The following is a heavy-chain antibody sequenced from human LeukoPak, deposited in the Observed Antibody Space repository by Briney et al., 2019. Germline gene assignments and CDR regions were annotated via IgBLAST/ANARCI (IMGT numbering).Heavy chain of an antibody. Sequence: PGGSLRLSCAASGFTFSSYGMHWVRQAPGKGLEWVAVISYDGSNKYYADSVKGRFTISRDNSKNTLYLQMNSLRAEDTAVYYYAKDLLYYYDSSGYFDYWGQGTLVTVSS. D-gene: IGHD3-22*01. J-gene: IGHJ4*02. CDR2: ISYDGSNK. CDR3: AKDLLYYYDSSGYFDY. CDR1: GFTFSSYG. V-gene: IGHV3-30*18.